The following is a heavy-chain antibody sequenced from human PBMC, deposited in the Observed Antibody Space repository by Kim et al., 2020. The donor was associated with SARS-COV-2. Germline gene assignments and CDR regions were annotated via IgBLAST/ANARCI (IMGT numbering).Heavy chain of an antibody. CDR1: GFSFSSYD. J-gene: IGHJ6*03. Sequence: GGSLRLSCPVFGFSFSSYDMHWVRQAAGRGLEWVAGIGTADDTFYADSVKGRFTISRDNAKSSLYLQMNSLRVGDTAVYYCARANPPILTDYYPPPSSFYYYYMDLWGRGTTVTVSS. V-gene: IGHV3-13*01. CDR2: IGTADDT. D-gene: IGHD3-9*01. CDR3: ARANPPILTDYYPPPSSFYYYYMDL.